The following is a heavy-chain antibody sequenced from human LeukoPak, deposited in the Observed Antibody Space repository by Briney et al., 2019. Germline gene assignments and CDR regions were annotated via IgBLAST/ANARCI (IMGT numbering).Heavy chain of an antibody. Sequence: PSETLSLTCTVSGGSISSSSYYWGWIRQPPGKGLEWIGSIYYSGSTYYNPSLKSRVTISVDTSKNQFSLKLSSVTAADTAVYYCARDRESYYDSSGYFPGYAFDIWGQGTMVTVSS. D-gene: IGHD3-22*01. V-gene: IGHV4-39*07. J-gene: IGHJ3*02. CDR3: ARDRESYYDSSGYFPGYAFDI. CDR1: GGSISSSSYY. CDR2: IYYSGST.